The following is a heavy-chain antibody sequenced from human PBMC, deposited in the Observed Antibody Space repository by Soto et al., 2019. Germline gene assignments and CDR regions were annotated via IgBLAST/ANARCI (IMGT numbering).Heavy chain of an antibody. J-gene: IGHJ5*02. D-gene: IGHD3-10*01. Sequence: QLLESGGGLVQPGGSLRVHCVASGFTFGAYAMTWVRQAPGRGLEWVSSIGGTGSDTYYAASVKGRFTISRDNSKSTLYLQMNNLRAEDTATYYCAKDAVPYNGQWDWFDTWGQGTLVTVSS. CDR1: GFTFGAYA. CDR3: AKDAVPYNGQWDWFDT. CDR2: IGGTGSDT. V-gene: IGHV3-23*01.